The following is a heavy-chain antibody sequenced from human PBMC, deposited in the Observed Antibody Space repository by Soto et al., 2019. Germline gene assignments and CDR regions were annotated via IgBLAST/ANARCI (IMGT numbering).Heavy chain of an antibody. CDR3: ARDGRYCSSTSCYSGEYYYYYYMDV. V-gene: IGHV3-21*01. D-gene: IGHD2-2*02. J-gene: IGHJ6*03. CDR1: GFTFSSYS. Sequence: EVQLVESGGGLVKPGGSLRLSCAASGFTFSSYSMNWVRQAPGKGLEWVSSISSSSSYIYYADSVKGRFTISRDNAKNSLYLQMNSLRAEDTAVYYCARDGRYCSSTSCYSGEYYYYYYMDVWGKGTTVTVSS. CDR2: ISSSSSYI.